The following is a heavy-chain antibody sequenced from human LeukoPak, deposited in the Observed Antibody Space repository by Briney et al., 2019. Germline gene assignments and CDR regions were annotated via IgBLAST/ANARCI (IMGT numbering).Heavy chain of an antibody. CDR1: GFTLYSYS. CDR3: ARSIASGYSFDC. V-gene: IGHV3-21*01. Sequence: GGSLSLSCPASGFTLYSYSMNWVRQAPGKGLEWVSSISSSSSYIYYADSVKGRFTISRDNAKNSLYLQMNSLRAEDTAVYYCARSIASGYSFDCGGQRTLVSVSS. CDR2: ISSSSSYI. J-gene: IGHJ4*02. D-gene: IGHD3-10*01.